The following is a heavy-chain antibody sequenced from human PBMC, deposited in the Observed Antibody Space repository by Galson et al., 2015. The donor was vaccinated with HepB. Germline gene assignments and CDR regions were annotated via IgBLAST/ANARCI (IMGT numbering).Heavy chain of an antibody. V-gene: IGHV1-69*13. D-gene: IGHD2-2*01. CDR1: GGTFSRYA. CDR2: IIPIFGTA. CDR3: ATWGYCSSTSCYHGMDV. J-gene: IGHJ6*02. Sequence: SVKVSCKASGGTFSRYAISWVRQAPGQGLEWMGGIIPIFGTANYAQKFQGRVTITADESTSTAYMELSSLRSEDTAVYYCATWGYCSSTSCYHGMDVWGQGTTVTVSS.